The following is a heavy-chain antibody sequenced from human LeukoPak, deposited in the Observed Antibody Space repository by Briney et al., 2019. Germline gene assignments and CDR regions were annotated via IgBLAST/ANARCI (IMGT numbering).Heavy chain of an antibody. CDR2: IWYDGNNK. V-gene: IGHV3-33*01. J-gene: IGHJ4*02. D-gene: IGHD2-2*01. CDR3: ARDRWSSTSYNDY. CDR1: GFTFSNYG. Sequence: GGSLRLSCAASGFTFSNYGMHWVRQAPGKGLEWVAAIWYDGNNKYYADSVKGRFTISRDNSKNTLYLQMNSLRAEDTAVYYCARDRWSSTSYNDYWGQGTLVTVSS.